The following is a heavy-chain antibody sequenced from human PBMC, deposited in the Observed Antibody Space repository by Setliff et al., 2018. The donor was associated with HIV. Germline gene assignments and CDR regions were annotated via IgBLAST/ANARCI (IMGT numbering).Heavy chain of an antibody. CDR2: ISYDGSNK. J-gene: IGHJ4*02. Sequence: GGSLRLSCAASGFTFSSYAMHWVRQAPGKGLEWVAVISYDGSNKYYADSVKGRFTISRDNSKNTLYLQMNSLRAEDTAVYYRRGMITFGGYFFDYWGQGTLVTVSS. CDR1: GFTFSSYA. V-gene: IGHV3-30*01. D-gene: IGHD3-16*01. CDR3: RGMITFGGYFFDY.